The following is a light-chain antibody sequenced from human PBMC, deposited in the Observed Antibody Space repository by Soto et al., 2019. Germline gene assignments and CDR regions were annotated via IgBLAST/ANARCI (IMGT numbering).Light chain of an antibody. CDR3: QQRQYWPPIT. Sequence: DIQMTQSPSTLSASVGDRVTITCRASQSISSWLAWYQQKPGKAPKLLIYKASTLKSGVPSRFSGSGSGTEFTLTISSLQPDDFAIYYCQQRQYWPPITFGQGTRLEI. V-gene: IGKV1-5*03. CDR1: QSISSW. J-gene: IGKJ5*01. CDR2: KAS.